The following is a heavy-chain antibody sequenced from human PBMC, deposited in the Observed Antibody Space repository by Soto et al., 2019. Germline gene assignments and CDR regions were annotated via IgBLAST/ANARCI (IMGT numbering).Heavy chain of an antibody. CDR1: GGSISSYY. D-gene: IGHD4-17*01. CDR2: IYYSGST. CDR3: ARVTTVVTIDAFDI. J-gene: IGHJ3*02. Sequence: ETLSLTCTVSGGSISSYYWSWIRQPPGKGLEWIGYIYYSGSTNYNPSLKSRVTISVDTSKNQFSLKLSSVTAADTAVYYCARVTTVVTIDAFDIWGQGTMVTVSS. V-gene: IGHV4-59*01.